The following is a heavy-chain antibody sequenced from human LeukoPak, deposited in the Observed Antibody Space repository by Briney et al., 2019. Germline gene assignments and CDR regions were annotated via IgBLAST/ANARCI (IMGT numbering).Heavy chain of an antibody. CDR1: GFTFSSYA. V-gene: IGHV3-23*01. Sequence: PGGSLRLSCAASGFTFSSYAMSWVRQAPGKGLEWVSAISGSGDSTYYGDSVKGRFTISRDNSKNTLYLQMNSLRAEDTAVYYCAKDLRAAFGIWGQGTMVTVSS. J-gene: IGHJ3*02. CDR3: AKDLRAAFGI. CDR2: ISGSGDST.